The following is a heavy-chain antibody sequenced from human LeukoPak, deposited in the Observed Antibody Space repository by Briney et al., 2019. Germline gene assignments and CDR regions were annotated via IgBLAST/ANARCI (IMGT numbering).Heavy chain of an antibody. CDR3: ARSMVHADFDY. CDR2: IYYSGST. D-gene: IGHD1-1*01. J-gene: IGHJ4*02. Sequence: SETLSLTCTVSGGSISSYYWSWIRQPPGKGLEWIGYIYYSGSTNYNPSPKSRVTISVDTSKNQFSLKLSSVTAADTAVYYCARSMVHADFDYWGQGTLVTVSS. V-gene: IGHV4-59*01. CDR1: GGSISSYY.